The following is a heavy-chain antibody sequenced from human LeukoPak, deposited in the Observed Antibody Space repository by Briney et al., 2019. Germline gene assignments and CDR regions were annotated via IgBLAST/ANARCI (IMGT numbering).Heavy chain of an antibody. CDR2: ISASGGGT. D-gene: IGHD2-8*01. J-gene: IGHJ4*02. V-gene: IGHV3-23*01. CDR1: GFTVSSNY. Sequence: GGSLRLSCAASGFTVSSNYMSWVRQAPGKGLEWVSAISASGGGTYYADSVKGRFTISRDNSRSPVFLQMSSLRAEDTAVYYCAKAPHCPNDVCRYFDYWGQGILVTVPS. CDR3: AKAPHCPNDVCRYFDY.